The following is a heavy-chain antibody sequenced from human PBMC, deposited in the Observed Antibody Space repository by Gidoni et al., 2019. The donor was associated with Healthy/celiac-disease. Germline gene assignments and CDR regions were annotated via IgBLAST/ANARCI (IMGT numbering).Heavy chain of an antibody. D-gene: IGHD3-22*01. CDR2: IIPIFGTA. Sequence: ASGGTFSSYAISWVRQAPGQGLEWMGGIIPIFGTANYAQKFQGRVTITADESTSTAYMELSSLRSEDTAVYYCASSSLTSMIVVVTTRQTHDRPFDYWGQVTLVTVSS. J-gene: IGHJ4*02. CDR3: ASSSLTSMIVVVTTRQTHDRPFDY. V-gene: IGHV1-69*01. CDR1: GGTFSSYA.